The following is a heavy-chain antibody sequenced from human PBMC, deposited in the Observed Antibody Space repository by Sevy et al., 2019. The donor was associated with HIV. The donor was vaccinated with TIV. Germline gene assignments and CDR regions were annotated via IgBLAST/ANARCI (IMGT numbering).Heavy chain of an antibody. V-gene: IGHV4-30-4*01. Sequence: SETLSLTCTVSGGSISSGDYYWSWIRQPPGKGLEWIGYIYYSGSTYYNPSLKSRVTISVDTSKNQFSLKLSSVTAADTAVHYCARSHYYDSSGYFDYWGQGTLVTVSS. CDR1: GGSISSGDYY. CDR2: IYYSGST. CDR3: ARSHYYDSSGYFDY. J-gene: IGHJ4*02. D-gene: IGHD3-22*01.